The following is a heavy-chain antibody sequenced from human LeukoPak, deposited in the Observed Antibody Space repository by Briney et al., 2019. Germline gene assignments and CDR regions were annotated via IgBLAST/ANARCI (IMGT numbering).Heavy chain of an antibody. CDR1: RFTFSSYS. J-gene: IGHJ6*03. V-gene: IGHV3-15*01. Sequence: PGGSLRLSCAASRFTFSSYSMNWVRQAPGKGLEWVGRIKSKTDGGITDYAAPVKGRFTISRDDSKNTLYLQMNSLKTEDTAVYYCTTDRWSSSWLRYYYYYYMDVWGKGTTVTVSS. D-gene: IGHD6-13*01. CDR3: TTDRWSSSWLRYYYYYYMDV. CDR2: IKSKTDGGIT.